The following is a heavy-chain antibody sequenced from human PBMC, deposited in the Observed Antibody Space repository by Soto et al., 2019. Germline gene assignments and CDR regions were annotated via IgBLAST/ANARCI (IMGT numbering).Heavy chain of an antibody. V-gene: IGHV4-34*01. CDR1: GGSFSGYY. Sequence: SETLSLTCAVYGGSFSGYYWSWIRQPPGKGLEWIGEINHSGSTNYNPSLKSRVTISVDTSKNQFSLKLGSVTAADTAVYYCARGSSRIAVAGREFWFDPWGQGTLVTVSS. D-gene: IGHD6-19*01. CDR2: INHSGST. CDR3: ARGSSRIAVAGREFWFDP. J-gene: IGHJ5*02.